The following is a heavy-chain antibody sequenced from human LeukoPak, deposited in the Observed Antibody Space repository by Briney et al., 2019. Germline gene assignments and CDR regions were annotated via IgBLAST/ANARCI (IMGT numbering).Heavy chain of an antibody. Sequence: SETLSLTCTVSGGSISSGDYYWSWTRQPPGKGLEWIGYIYYSGSTYYNPSLKSRVTISVDTSKNQFSLKLSSVTAADTAVYYCARGGMTTVTNFDYWGQGTLVTVSS. V-gene: IGHV4-30-4*08. CDR3: ARGGMTTVTNFDY. D-gene: IGHD4-17*01. CDR1: GGSISSGDYY. J-gene: IGHJ4*02. CDR2: IYYSGST.